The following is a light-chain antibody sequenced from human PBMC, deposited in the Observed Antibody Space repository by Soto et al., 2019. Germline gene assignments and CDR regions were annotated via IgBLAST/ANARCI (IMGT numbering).Light chain of an antibody. V-gene: IGLV2-14*03. CDR1: SSDVGGYNS. CDR3: SSYTSSMTHV. J-gene: IGLJ1*01. Sequence: QSVLTQPASVSGSTGQSITISCTGTSSDVGGYNSVSWYQHHPGKAPKLILYDVADRPSGVSYRFSGSKSGNTASLTISGLQAADEADYFCSSYTSSMTHVFGRWTKLTVL. CDR2: DVA.